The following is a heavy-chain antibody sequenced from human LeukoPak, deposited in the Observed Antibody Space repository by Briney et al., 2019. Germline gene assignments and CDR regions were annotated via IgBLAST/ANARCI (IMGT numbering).Heavy chain of an antibody. CDR2: IYYSGST. D-gene: IGHD3-22*01. J-gene: IGHJ6*03. Sequence: SETLSLTCTVSGGSISSSSYYWGWLRQPPGKGLEWIGSIYYSGSTYCNPSLKSRVTISVDTSKNQFSLKLSSVTAADTAVYYCARGPYYYDSSGYYYYYYMDVWGKGTTVTVSS. CDR3: ARGPYYYDSSGYYYYYYMDV. CDR1: GGSISSSSYY. V-gene: IGHV4-39*07.